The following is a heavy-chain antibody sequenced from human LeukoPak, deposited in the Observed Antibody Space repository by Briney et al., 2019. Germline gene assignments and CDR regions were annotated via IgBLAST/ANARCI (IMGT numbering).Heavy chain of an antibody. CDR2: IYYSGST. CDR3: GRGSRYWRGYYDY. V-gene: IGHV4-59*11. J-gene: IGHJ4*02. CDR1: GGSISSHY. Sequence: SETLSLTCTVSGGSISSHYWSWIRQPPGKGLEWIGYIYYSGSTNYNPSLKSRVTISVDTSKNQFSLKLSSVTAADTAVYYCGRGSRYWRGYYDYWGQGPLVTFSP. D-gene: IGHD3-3*01.